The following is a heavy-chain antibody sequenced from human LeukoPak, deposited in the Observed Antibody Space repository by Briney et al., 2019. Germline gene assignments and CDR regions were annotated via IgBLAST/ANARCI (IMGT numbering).Heavy chain of an antibody. CDR2: ISYDGSNK. V-gene: IGHV3-30*18. CDR3: AKEVGATREAAFDI. D-gene: IGHD1-26*01. J-gene: IGHJ3*02. CDR1: GFTFSSYG. Sequence: GGSLRLSCAASGFTFSSYGMHWVRRAPGKGLEWVAVISYDGSNKYYADSVKGRFTISRDNSKNTLYLQMNSLRAEETAVYYCAKEVGATREAAFDIWGQGTMVTVSS.